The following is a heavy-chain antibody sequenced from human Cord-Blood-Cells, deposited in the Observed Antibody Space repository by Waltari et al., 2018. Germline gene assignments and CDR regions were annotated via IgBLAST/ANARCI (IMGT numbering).Heavy chain of an antibody. J-gene: IGHJ4*02. V-gene: IGHV4-34*01. CDR3: ASGVLRFLEWYYFDY. Sequence: QVQLQHWGAGLLKPSETLSLTCAVYGGSFSGYYWSWIRQPPGKGLEWIGEINHSGSTNYNPSLKRRVTISVDTSKNQFSLKLSSVTAADTAVYYCASGVLRFLEWYYFDYWGQGTLVTVSS. CDR2: INHSGST. D-gene: IGHD3-3*01. CDR1: GGSFSGYY.